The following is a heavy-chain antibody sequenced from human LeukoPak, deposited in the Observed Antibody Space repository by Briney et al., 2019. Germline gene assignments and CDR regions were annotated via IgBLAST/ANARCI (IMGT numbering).Heavy chain of an antibody. CDR3: ARSSYGGTHPARAFDI. CDR1: GFTFSSYA. J-gene: IGHJ3*02. CDR2: ISGSGGST. V-gene: IGHV3-23*01. D-gene: IGHD3-16*01. Sequence: PGGSLRLSCAASGFTFSSYAMSWVRQAPGKGLEWVSAISGSGGSTYYADSVKGRFTISRDNSKNTLYLQMNSLRAEDTAVYYCARSSYGGTHPARAFDIWGQGTMVTVSS.